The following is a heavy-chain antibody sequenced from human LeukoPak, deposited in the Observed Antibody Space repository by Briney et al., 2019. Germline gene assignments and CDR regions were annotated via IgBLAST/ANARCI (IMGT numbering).Heavy chain of an antibody. CDR3: ARYSSGWYLDYYYYMDV. CDR1: GGSISSYY. CDR2: IYTSGST. D-gene: IGHD6-19*01. J-gene: IGHJ6*03. Sequence: KPPETLSLTCTVSGGSISSYYWGWIRQPPGKGLEWIGYIYTSGSTNYNPSLKSRVTISVDTSKNQFSLKLSSVTAADTAVYYCARYSSGWYLDYYYYMDVWGKGTTVTVSS. V-gene: IGHV4-4*09.